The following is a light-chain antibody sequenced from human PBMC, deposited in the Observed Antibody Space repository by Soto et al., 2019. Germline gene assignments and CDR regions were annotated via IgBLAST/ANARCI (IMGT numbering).Light chain of an antibody. Sequence: EIVMTQSPGTLSVSPGERATLSCRASQSVSSNLAWYQQKPGQAPRLLIYGASARATGIPARTSGSGSGTEFTLTISSLQSEDFAVYYCQQYNNWPPGTFGQGTKLEIK. CDR3: QQYNNWPPGT. CDR2: GAS. V-gene: IGKV3-15*01. CDR1: QSVSSN. J-gene: IGKJ2*02.